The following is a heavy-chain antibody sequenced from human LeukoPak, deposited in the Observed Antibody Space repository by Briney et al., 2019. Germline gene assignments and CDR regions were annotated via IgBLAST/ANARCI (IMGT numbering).Heavy chain of an antibody. CDR1: GFTLSTYW. Sequence: GGSLRLSCVASGFTLSTYWMHWVRQAPGKRLVWVSRINSDGSATSYADSVMVRFTISRDSAKNTLYLQMNSLRPEDTAVYYCARGNKWSFDSWGQGALVTVSS. D-gene: IGHD2-15*01. CDR3: ARGNKWSFDS. CDR2: INSDGSAT. J-gene: IGHJ4*02. V-gene: IGHV3-74*01.